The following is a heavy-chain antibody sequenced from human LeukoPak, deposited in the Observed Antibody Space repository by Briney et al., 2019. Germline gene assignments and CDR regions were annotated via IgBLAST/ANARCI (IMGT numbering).Heavy chain of an antibody. D-gene: IGHD6-19*01. CDR1: GYTFTSYG. Sequence: ASVKVSCKASGYTFTSYGISWVRQAPGQGLEWMGWISAYNGNTNYAQKLQGRVTMTTDTSTSTAYMELRSLRSDDTALYYCAREHGIAVAGTFDEYYYYYYYMDVWGKGTTVTVSS. V-gene: IGHV1-18*01. J-gene: IGHJ6*03. CDR2: ISAYNGNT. CDR3: AREHGIAVAGTFDEYYYYYYYMDV.